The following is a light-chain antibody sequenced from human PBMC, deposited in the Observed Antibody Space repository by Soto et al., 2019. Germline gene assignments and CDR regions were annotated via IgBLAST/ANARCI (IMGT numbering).Light chain of an antibody. CDR1: HHDLSSSNNKNY. J-gene: IGKJ5*01. CDR3: QQYYSSPIT. V-gene: IGKV4-1*01. CDR2: RAS. Sequence: EIVMTQSPDSLAVSLGERATINCKSCHHDLSSSNNKNYLAWYQQKPGQPPKPLIYRASTRESGVPDRFSGSGSGTDFTLTISILQAEDVAVYYCQQYYSSPITFGQGTRLEIK.